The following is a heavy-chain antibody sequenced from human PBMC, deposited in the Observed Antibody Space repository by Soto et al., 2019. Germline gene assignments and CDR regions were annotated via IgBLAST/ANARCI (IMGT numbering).Heavy chain of an antibody. D-gene: IGHD2-2*02. CDR2: ISAYNGNT. CDR3: AREGKGYCSSTSCHNNWFDP. CDR1: GYTFTSYG. Sequence: ASVKVSCKASGYTFTSYGISWVRQAPGQGLEWMGWISAYNGNTNYAQKLQGRVTMTTDTSTSTAYVELRSLRADDTAVYYCAREGKGYCSSTSCHNNWFDPWGQGTLVTVSS. J-gene: IGHJ5*02. V-gene: IGHV1-18*01.